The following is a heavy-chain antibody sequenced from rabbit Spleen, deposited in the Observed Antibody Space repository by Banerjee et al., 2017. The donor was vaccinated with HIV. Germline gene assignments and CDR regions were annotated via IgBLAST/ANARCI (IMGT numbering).Heavy chain of an antibody. CDR3: ARDTGSSFSSYGMDL. CDR1: GVSFSANSY. D-gene: IGHD8-1*01. CDR2: IDTSSGST. Sequence: QEQLVESGGGLVQPEGSLTLTCTASGVSFSANSYMCWVRQAPGKGLEWIGCIDTSSGSTYYASWAKGRFTISKTSSTTVTLQMTSLTAADTAAYFCARDTGSSFSSYGMDLWGPGTLVTVS. V-gene: IGHV1S45*01. J-gene: IGHJ6*01.